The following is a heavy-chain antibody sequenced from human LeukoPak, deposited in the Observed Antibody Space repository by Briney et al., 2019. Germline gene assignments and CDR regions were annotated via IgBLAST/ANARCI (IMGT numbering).Heavy chain of an antibody. CDR1: GFPFSDYG. CDR3: LGTTDY. D-gene: IGHD7-27*01. J-gene: IGHJ4*02. Sequence: GGSLRLSCAASGFPFSDYGLHWVRQAPGKGLEWVAVVSSDGSNRYCADSVKGRFTISRDNSKNTLYLQMNSLRAEDTAVYYCLGTTDYWGQGTLVTVSS. CDR2: VSSDGSNR. V-gene: IGHV3-33*08.